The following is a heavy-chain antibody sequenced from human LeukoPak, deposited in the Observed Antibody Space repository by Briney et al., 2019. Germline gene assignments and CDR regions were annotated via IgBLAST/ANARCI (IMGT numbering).Heavy chain of an antibody. CDR1: GGSISSGSYY. CDR3: ASERNVDAFDI. J-gene: IGHJ3*02. CDR2: IYTSGST. V-gene: IGHV4-61*02. Sequence: PSQTLSLTCTVSGGSISSGSYYWSWIRQPAGKGLEWIGRIYTSGSTNYNPSLKSRVTISVDTSKNQFSLQLSSVTAADTAVYYCASERNVDAFDIWGQGTMVTVSS.